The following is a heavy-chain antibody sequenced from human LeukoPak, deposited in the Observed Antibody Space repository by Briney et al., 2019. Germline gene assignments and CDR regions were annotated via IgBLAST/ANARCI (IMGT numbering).Heavy chain of an antibody. CDR3: AKDDYSSGWYTVGDY. V-gene: IGHV3-30*18. D-gene: IGHD6-19*01. CDR1: GFTFRSYG. CDR2: ISYDGSKK. Sequence: GRSLRLSCAASGFTFRSYGMHWVRQAPGKGLEWVAVISYDGSKKYYGDSVKGRFTIFRDNSKNTVYLQMNSLRAEDTAVYYCAKDDYSSGWYTVGDYWGQGTLVTVSS. J-gene: IGHJ4*02.